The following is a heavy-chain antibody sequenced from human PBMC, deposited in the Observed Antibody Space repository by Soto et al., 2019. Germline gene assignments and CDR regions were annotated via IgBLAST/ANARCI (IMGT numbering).Heavy chain of an antibody. CDR2: ISYDGSNK. Sequence: QVQLVESGGGVVQPGRSLRLSCAASGFTFSSYAMHWVRQAPGKGLEWVAVISYDGSNKYYADSVKGRFTISRDNSKNTLYLQMNSLRAEVTAVYYCAREPNGMDVWGQGTTVTVSS. CDR1: GFTFSSYA. V-gene: IGHV3-30-3*01. CDR3: AREPNGMDV. J-gene: IGHJ6*02.